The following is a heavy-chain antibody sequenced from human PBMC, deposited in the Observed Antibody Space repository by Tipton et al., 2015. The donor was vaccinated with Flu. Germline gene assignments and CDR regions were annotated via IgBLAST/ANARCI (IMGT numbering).Heavy chain of an antibody. J-gene: IGHJ1*01. V-gene: IGHV1-18*01. CDR2: ISAYNGNT. Sequence: QLVQSEAEVKKPGASVKVSCKASGYTFTSYGIRWVRQAPGQGLEWMGWISAYNGNTNYAQKLQGRVTMTTDTSTSTAYMELRSLRSVDTEVSYGARYASPPTTVSYFPPDCGGRGPLVASSA. CDR3: ARYASPPTTVSYFPPDC. CDR1: GYTFTSYG. D-gene: IGHD4-17*01.